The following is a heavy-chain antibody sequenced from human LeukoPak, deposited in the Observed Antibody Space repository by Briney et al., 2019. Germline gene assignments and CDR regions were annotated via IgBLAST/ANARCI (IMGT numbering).Heavy chain of an antibody. CDR1: GFTFSNSW. Sequence: GGSLRLSCAASGFTFSNSWMQWVRQAPGQGLVWVSRINPDGSSSGYADSVKGRFTISRDNAKNTLYVQMNSLRAEDTAVYYCTRDIYGPGDYWGQGTLVAVSS. CDR2: INPDGSSS. CDR3: TRDIYGPGDY. J-gene: IGHJ4*02. V-gene: IGHV3-74*01. D-gene: IGHD4-17*01.